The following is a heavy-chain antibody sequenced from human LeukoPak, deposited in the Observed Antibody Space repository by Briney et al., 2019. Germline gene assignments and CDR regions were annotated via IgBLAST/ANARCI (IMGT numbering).Heavy chain of an antibody. Sequence: GGSLRLSCAASGFTFSSYAMHWVRQAPGKGLEWVAVISYDGSNKYYADSVKGRFTISRDNSKNTLYLQMNSLRAEDTAVYYCHSFGTVAGGLFDYWGQGTPVTVSS. CDR2: ISYDGSNK. V-gene: IGHV3-30-3*01. J-gene: IGHJ4*02. CDR1: GFTFSSYA. CDR3: HSFGTVAGGLFDY. D-gene: IGHD6-19*01.